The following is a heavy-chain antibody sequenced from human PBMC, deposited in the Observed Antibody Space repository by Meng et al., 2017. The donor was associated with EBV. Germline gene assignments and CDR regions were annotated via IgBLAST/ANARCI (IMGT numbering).Heavy chain of an antibody. CDR3: ARERPGGMATTPYFDY. CDR1: GGTFSSYA. J-gene: IGHJ4*02. D-gene: IGHD5-24*01. Sequence: QVRAVRLGAEVKKPGSSVKVSFKASGGTFSSYAISWVRQAPGQGLEWMGGIIPILGIANYAQKFQGRVTITADKSTSTAYMELSSLRSEDTAVYYCARERPGGMATTPYFDYWGQGTLVTVSS. CDR2: IIPILGIA. V-gene: IGHV1-69*10.